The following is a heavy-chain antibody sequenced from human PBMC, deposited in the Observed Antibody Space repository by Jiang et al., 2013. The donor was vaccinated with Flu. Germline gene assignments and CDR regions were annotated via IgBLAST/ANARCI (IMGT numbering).Heavy chain of an antibody. CDR1: VGSLSDTNYY. D-gene: IGHD6-19*01. CDR2: VYYSGAP. CDR3: ARQPFSAWSRCDV. Sequence: GSGLVKPSETLSLTCTVSVGSLSDTNYYWGWIRQPPGKGLEWIGSVYYSGAPYYNPSLKSRVTISVDTSKNQFSLKLTSVTATDTAVYYCARQPFSAWSRCDVWGQGTLVSVSS. V-gene: IGHV4-39*01. J-gene: IGHJ4*02.